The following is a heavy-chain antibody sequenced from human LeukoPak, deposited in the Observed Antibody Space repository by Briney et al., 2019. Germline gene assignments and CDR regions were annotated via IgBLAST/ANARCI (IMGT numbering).Heavy chain of an antibody. Sequence: PSETLSLTCTVSGGSISSSSYYWGWIRQPPGKGLEWIGSISYSGNTYYNPSLKSRVTISVDTSKNQFSLKLSSVTAADTAVYYCARDVFDYGDPLGADYWGQGTLGTVSS. CDR3: ARDVFDYGDPLGADY. V-gene: IGHV4-39*07. D-gene: IGHD4-17*01. CDR2: ISYSGNT. J-gene: IGHJ4*02. CDR1: GGSISSSSYY.